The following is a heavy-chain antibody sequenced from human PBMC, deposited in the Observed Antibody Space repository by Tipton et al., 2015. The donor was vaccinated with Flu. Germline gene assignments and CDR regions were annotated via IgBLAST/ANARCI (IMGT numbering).Heavy chain of an antibody. CDR1: GGSISSYY. J-gene: IGHJ5*02. CDR2: IYTSGST. D-gene: IGHD6-13*01. Sequence: TLSLTCTVSGGSISSYYWSWIRQPAGKGLEWFGRIYTSGSTNYNPSLKSRVTMSVDTSKNQFSLKLSSVTAADTAVYYCARGRSSSWYVWWFDPWGQGTLVTVSS. V-gene: IGHV4-4*07. CDR3: ARGRSSSWYVWWFDP.